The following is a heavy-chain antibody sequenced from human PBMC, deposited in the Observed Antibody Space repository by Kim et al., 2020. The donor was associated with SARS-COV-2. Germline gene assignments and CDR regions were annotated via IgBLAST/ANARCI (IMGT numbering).Heavy chain of an antibody. CDR2: IYYSGST. D-gene: IGHD5-18*01. J-gene: IGHJ4*02. CDR1: GGSISSSSYY. CDR3: ARLYGEMATAPIDY. Sequence: SETLSLTCTVSGGSISSSSYYWGWIRQPPGKGLEWIGSIYYSGSTYYNPSLKSRVTISVDTSKNQFSLKLSSVTAADTAVYYCARLYGEMATAPIDYWGQGTLVTVSS. V-gene: IGHV4-39*01.